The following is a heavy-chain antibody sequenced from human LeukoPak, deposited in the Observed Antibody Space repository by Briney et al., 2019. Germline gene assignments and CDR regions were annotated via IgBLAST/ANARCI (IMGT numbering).Heavy chain of an antibody. CDR1: GGSFSGYY. J-gene: IGHJ5*02. Sequence: SETLSLTCAVYGGSFSGYYWSWIRQPPGKGLEWIGEINHSGSTNYNPSLKSRVTISVDTSKNQFSLKLSSVTAADTAVYYCASVAYSGGWYRSWFDPWGQGTLVTVSS. D-gene: IGHD6-19*01. CDR2: INHSGST. V-gene: IGHV4-34*01. CDR3: ASVAYSGGWYRSWFDP.